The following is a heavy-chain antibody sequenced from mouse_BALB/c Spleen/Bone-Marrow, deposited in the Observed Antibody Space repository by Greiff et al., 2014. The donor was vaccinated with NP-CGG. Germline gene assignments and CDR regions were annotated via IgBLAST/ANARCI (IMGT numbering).Heavy chain of an antibody. CDR3: AREIINDYHWYFDV. Sequence: EVQVVESGGGLVQPGGSLRLSCATSGFTFTDYYMSWVRLPPGKALEWLGFIRNKANGYTTEYSASVKGRFTISRDNSQSILYLQMNTLRAEDSATYYCAREIINDYHWYFDVWGAGTTVTVSS. CDR2: IRNKANGYTT. D-gene: IGHD2-4*01. CDR1: GFTFTDYY. J-gene: IGHJ1*01. V-gene: IGHV7-3*02.